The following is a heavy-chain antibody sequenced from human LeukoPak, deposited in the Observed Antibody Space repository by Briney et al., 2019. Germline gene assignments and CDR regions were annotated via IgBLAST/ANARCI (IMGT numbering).Heavy chain of an antibody. V-gene: IGHV1-8*01. J-gene: IGHJ4*02. D-gene: IGHD3-10*01. CDR3: ARRGADYYGSGTSDY. CDR2: MNPNSGNT. CDR1: GYTCASYD. Sequence: GASVKVSCKAAGYTCASYDINWVRQATGQWLQWRVWMNPNSGNTGYAQKFQGRVTMTRNTSISTAYMELSSLRSEDTAVYYCARRGADYYGSGTSDYWGQGTLVTVSS.